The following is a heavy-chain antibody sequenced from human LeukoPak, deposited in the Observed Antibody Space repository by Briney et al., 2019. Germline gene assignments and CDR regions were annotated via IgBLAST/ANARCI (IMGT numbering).Heavy chain of an antibody. CDR3: ARGGTYYYDSSGYYEALDY. V-gene: IGHV1-18*01. CDR2: ISAYNGNT. CDR1: GYTFTSYG. D-gene: IGHD3-22*01. Sequence: ASVKVSCKASGYTFTSYGISWVRQASGQGLEWMGWISAYNGNTNYAQKLQGRVTMTTDTSTSTAYMELRSLRSDDTAVYYCARGGTYYYDSSGYYEALDYWGQGTLVTVPS. J-gene: IGHJ4*02.